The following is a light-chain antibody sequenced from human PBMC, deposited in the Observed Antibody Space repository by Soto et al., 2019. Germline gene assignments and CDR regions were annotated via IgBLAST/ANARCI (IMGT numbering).Light chain of an antibody. V-gene: IGKV3-20*01. CDR1: QSVNSNY. Sequence: TVLTKSPCTLSLSPGERAPLSCRASQSVNSNYLAWYQQKPGQAPRLLIYGASSRATGIPDRFSGSGSGTDFILTISRLEPDDFAVYYCQQYGRSPRTFGQGTKVDIK. CDR2: GAS. CDR3: QQYGRSPRT. J-gene: IGKJ1*01.